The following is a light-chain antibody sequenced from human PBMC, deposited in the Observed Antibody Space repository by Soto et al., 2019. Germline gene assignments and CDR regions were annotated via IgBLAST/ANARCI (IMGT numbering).Light chain of an antibody. V-gene: IGLV2-14*01. CDR1: SSDVGGYNY. CDR3: TSYTSSTTLDV. CDR2: EVS. J-gene: IGLJ1*01. Sequence: QPVLTQPASVSGSPGQSITISCTGTSSDVGGYNYVSWYQQHPGKAPKLMIYEVSNRPSGVSNRFSGSKSGHTASLTISGLQSEDEADYFCTSYTSSTTLDVFGTGTKVTVL.